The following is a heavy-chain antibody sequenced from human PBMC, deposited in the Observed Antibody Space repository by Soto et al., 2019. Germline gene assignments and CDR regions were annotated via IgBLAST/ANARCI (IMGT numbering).Heavy chain of an antibody. V-gene: IGHV3-23*01. Sequence: GGSLRLSCAASGFTFSSYAMSWVRQAPGKGLEWVSAISGSGGSTYYADSVKGRFTISRDNSKNTLYLQMNSLRAEDTAVYYCAKAKGARIAVADVFDYWGQGTLVTVSS. CDR3: AKAKGARIAVADVFDY. J-gene: IGHJ4*02. CDR2: ISGSGGST. CDR1: GFTFSSYA. D-gene: IGHD6-19*01.